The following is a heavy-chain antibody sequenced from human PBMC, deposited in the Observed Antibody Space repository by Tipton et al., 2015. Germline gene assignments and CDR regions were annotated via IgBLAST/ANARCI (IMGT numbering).Heavy chain of an antibody. D-gene: IGHD3-9*01. CDR3: TRGRYGAYDI. J-gene: IGHJ3*02. CDR2: TYYRSKWYK. V-gene: IGHV6-1*01. CDR1: GDSVSSNSAA. Sequence: GLVKPSQTLSLTCAISGDSVSSNSAAWNRIRQSPSRGLEWLGRTYYRSKWYKDYAVSLKSRITINPDTSKNQFSLQLNSVTPEDTAVYYCTRGRYGAYDIWGQGTMVTVSS.